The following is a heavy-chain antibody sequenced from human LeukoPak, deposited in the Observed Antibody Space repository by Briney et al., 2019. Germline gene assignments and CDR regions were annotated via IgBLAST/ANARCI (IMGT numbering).Heavy chain of an antibody. Sequence: GGSLRLSCAASGFIVSGNHMTWVRQAPGKGLEWVSVFYDTGSKYYADSVKGRFTISRDNDKNTLFLQMNSLRADDTAVYYCATGAGPLKYYYYMDVWGTGAAVTISS. CDR3: ATGAGPLKYYYYMDV. J-gene: IGHJ6*03. D-gene: IGHD7-27*01. CDR2: FYDTGSK. CDR1: GFIVSGNH. V-gene: IGHV3-66*01.